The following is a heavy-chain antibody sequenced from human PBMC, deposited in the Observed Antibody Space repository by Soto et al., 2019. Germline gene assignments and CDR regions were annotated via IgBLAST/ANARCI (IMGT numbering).Heavy chain of an antibody. Sequence: QVQLVQSGAEVKKPGASVKVSCKASGYTFTSYGISWVRQAPGQGLEWMGWISAYNGNTNYAQKRQGRVTMTTATSTRTAYMELRSLRSDDTSVYYCARDGVYCSGGSCYTTGYYYYGMDVWGQGTTVTVSS. V-gene: IGHV1-18*01. CDR3: ARDGVYCSGGSCYTTGYYYYGMDV. J-gene: IGHJ6*02. CDR2: ISAYNGNT. CDR1: GYTFTSYG. D-gene: IGHD2-15*01.